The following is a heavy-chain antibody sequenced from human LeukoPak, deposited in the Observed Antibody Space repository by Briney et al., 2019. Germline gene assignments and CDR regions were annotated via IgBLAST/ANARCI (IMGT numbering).Heavy chain of an antibody. V-gene: IGHV3-53*01. J-gene: IGHJ6*02. CDR2: IYSGGST. D-gene: IGHD3-9*01. CDR1: GFTVSSNY. CDR3: ARDLYRGLRYFSMDV. Sequence: GGSLRLSCAASGFTVSSNYMSWVRQAPGKGLEWVSVIYSGGSTYYADSVKGRFTISRDNSKNTLYLQMNSLRAEDTAVYYCARDLYRGLRYFSMDVWGQGTTVTVSS.